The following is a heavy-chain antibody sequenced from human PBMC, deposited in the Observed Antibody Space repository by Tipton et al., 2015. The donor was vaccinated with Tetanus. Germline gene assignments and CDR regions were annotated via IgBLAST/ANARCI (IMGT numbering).Heavy chain of an antibody. J-gene: IGHJ6*02. D-gene: IGHD3-10*01. CDR3: GRGGSGYRIVGSAVDV. CDR2: VYSTMNS. CDR1: GGSITSAGYY. Sequence: PGLVKPSQTLSLTCTVSGGSITSAGYYWTWIRQHPGKGLEWIGYVYSTMNSNYNPSLQSRVAISVDSSQNQVSLRLSSVTAADTAVYYCGRGGSGYRIVGSAVDVWGQGTTVTVSS. V-gene: IGHV4-31*03.